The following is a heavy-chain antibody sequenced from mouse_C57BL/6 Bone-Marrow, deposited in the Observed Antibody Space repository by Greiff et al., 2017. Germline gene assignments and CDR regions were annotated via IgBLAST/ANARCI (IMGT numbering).Heavy chain of an antibody. J-gene: IGHJ1*03. D-gene: IGHD1-1*01. CDR1: GFNIKDDY. CDR3: TTSSITTVVAYWYFDV. V-gene: IGHV14-4*01. CDR2: IDPENGDT. Sequence: EVQLQQSGAELVRPGASVKLSCTASGFNIKDDYMHWVKQRPEQGLEWIGWIDPENGDTEYASKFQGKATITADTSSNTAYLQLSSLKSEDTAVYYCTTSSITTVVAYWYFDVWGTGTTVTVSS.